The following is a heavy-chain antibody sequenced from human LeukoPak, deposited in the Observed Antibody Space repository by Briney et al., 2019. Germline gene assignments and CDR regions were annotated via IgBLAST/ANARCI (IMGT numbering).Heavy chain of an antibody. CDR3: ARWSSSWYYYYYGMDV. CDR1: GYTFTSYG. J-gene: IGHJ6*02. Sequence: ASVKVSCKASGYTFTSYGISWARQAPGQGLEWMGWISAYNGNTNYAQKFQGRVTMTRNTSISTAYMELSSLRSEDTAVYYCARWSSSWYYYYYGMDVWGQGTTVTVSS. D-gene: IGHD6-13*01. V-gene: IGHV1-18*01. CDR2: ISAYNGNT.